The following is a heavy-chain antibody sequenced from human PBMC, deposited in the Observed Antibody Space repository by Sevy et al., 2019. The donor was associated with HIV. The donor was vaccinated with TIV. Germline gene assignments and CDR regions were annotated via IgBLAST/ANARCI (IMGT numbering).Heavy chain of an antibody. J-gene: IGHJ6*02. V-gene: IGHV3-33*01. Sequence: GGSLRLSCAASGFTFSSYGMHWVRQAPGKGLEWVAVIWYDGSNKYYADSVKGRLTNSRDKSKNTLYLQMNSLRAEDTAVYYCARDLGYYYDSSGSYGMDVWGQGTTVTVSS. CDR2: IWYDGSNK. D-gene: IGHD3-22*01. CDR3: ARDLGYYYDSSGSYGMDV. CDR1: GFTFSSYG.